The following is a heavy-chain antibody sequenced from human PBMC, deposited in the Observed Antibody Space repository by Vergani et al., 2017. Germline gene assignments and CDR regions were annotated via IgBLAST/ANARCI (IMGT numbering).Heavy chain of an antibody. V-gene: IGHV4-59*01. Sequence: QVQLQESGPGLVKPSETLSLTCSVSGGSMSGYYWSWIRQPPGKELEWIGYMYHSGSTNYNPSLETRVTISGDTSKNQFSLKLNSVTAADTAVYYCARASLRALVGYYYYMDVWGKGKTVVVSS. CDR2: MYHSGST. CDR1: GGSMSGYY. CDR3: ARASLRALVGYYYYMDV. J-gene: IGHJ6*03. D-gene: IGHD3-16*02.